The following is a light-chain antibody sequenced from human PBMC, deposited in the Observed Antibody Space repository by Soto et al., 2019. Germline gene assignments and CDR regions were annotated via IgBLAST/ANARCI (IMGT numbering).Light chain of an antibody. CDR2: DAS. CDR3: QQYNSYSRT. V-gene: IGKV1-5*01. J-gene: IGKJ1*01. Sequence: DIQMTQSPSTLSASVGDRVTITCRASQSISSWLAWYQQKPGKAPKLLIYDASSLESGVPSRFSGSGSGTEFTLTISSLQPDDCATYYCQQYNSYSRTFGQGTKGEIK. CDR1: QSISSW.